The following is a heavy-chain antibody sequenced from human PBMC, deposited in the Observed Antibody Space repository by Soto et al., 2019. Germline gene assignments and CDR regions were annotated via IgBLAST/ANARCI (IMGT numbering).Heavy chain of an antibody. CDR1: GFTFSSYG. Sequence: QVQLVESGGGVVQPGRSLRLSCAASGFTFSSYGMHWVRQAPGKGLEWVAVIWYDGSKKYYADSVKGRFTISRDNSKNLFYLQMNSVRAEDTAVYFCERVGSVRPDHYYFDYWGQGSLVTASS. CDR2: IWYDGSKK. V-gene: IGHV3-33*01. CDR3: ERVGSVRPDHYYFDY. D-gene: IGHD6-6*01. J-gene: IGHJ4*02.